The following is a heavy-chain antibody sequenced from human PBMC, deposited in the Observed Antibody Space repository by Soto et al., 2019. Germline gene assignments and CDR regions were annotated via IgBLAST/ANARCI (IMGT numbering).Heavy chain of an antibody. V-gene: IGHV3-15*07. J-gene: IGHJ3*02. CDR1: GFTFSNAW. Sequence: PGGSLRLSCAASGFTFSNAWMNWVRQAPGKGLEWVGRIKSKTDGGTTDYAAPVKGRFTISRDDSKNTLYLQMNSLKTEDTAVYYCTTDPYYYDSSGYSDAFDIWGQGTMVTVS. D-gene: IGHD3-22*01. CDR2: IKSKTDGGTT. CDR3: TTDPYYYDSSGYSDAFDI.